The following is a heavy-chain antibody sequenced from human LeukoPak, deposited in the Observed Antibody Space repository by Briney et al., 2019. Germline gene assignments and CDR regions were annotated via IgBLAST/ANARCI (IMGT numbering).Heavy chain of an antibody. Sequence: SSVKVSCKASGGTFSSYAISWVRQAPGQGLEWMGGIIPIFGTANYAQKFQGRVTITTDESTSTAYMELSSLRSEDTAVYYCASSLGAFEAARMSYFDSWGQGTLVSVS. D-gene: IGHD6-6*01. V-gene: IGHV1-69*05. CDR1: GGTFSSYA. J-gene: IGHJ4*02. CDR3: ASSLGAFEAARMSYFDS. CDR2: IIPIFGTA.